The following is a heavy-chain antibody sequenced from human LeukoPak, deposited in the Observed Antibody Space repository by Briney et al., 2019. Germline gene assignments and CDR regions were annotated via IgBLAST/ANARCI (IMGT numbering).Heavy chain of an antibody. V-gene: IGHV3-30*04. J-gene: IGHJ4*02. CDR3: ASTSGYDFWDMGY. Sequence: GGSLRLSCAASGFAFSKYAMHWVRQAPGKGLEWVTIISDDRRSNYADSVEGRFTISRDNSKNTLYLQMSSLRAEDTAVYYCASTSGYDFWDMGYWGQGTLVTVSS. D-gene: IGHD5-12*01. CDR1: GFAFSKYA. CDR2: ISDDRRS.